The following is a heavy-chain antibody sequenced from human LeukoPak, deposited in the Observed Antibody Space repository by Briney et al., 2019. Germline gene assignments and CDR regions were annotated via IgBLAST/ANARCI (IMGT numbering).Heavy chain of an antibody. J-gene: IGHJ5*02. CDR2: FDPEDGET. Sequence: ASVKVSCKVSGYTLTELSMHWVRQAPGKGLEWMGGFDPEDGETIYAQKFQGRVTITADKSTSTAYMELSSLRSEDTAVYYCATMNPLYDFWSGYKPPNWFDPWGQGTLVTVSS. CDR3: ATMNPLYDFWSGYKPPNWFDP. V-gene: IGHV1-24*01. D-gene: IGHD3-3*01. CDR1: GYTLTELS.